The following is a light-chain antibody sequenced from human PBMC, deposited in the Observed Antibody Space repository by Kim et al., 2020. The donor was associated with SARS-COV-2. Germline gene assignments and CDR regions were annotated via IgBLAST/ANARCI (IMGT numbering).Light chain of an antibody. V-gene: IGLV3-19*01. J-gene: IGLJ2*01. CDR1: SLRSYY. CDR3: KSRDSSGNHLV. CDR2: GEN. Sequence: SSELTQDPAVSVALGQTVRITCQGDSLRSYYASWYQQKPGQAPVLVIYGENNRPSGIPDRFSGSSSGNAASLTITGAQAEDEADYYCKSRDSSGNHLVFGGGTQLTVL.